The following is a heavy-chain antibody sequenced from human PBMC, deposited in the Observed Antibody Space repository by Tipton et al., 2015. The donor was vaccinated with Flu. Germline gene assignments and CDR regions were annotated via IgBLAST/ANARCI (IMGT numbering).Heavy chain of an antibody. CDR3: ARRYRGGDCYSGYFHH. CDR2: VFHTGSS. D-gene: IGHD2-21*02. Sequence: TLSLTCTVSGYSISSDYYWGWIRQPPGKGLEWIGNVFHTGSSYYNPSLKSRVTISVDKSKNQFSLKLSSVTAADTAVYYCARRYRGGDCYSGYFHHWGQGTLVTVSS. V-gene: IGHV4-38-2*02. CDR1: GYSISSDYY. J-gene: IGHJ1*01.